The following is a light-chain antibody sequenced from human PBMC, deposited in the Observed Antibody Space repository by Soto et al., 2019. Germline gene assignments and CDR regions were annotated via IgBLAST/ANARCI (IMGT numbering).Light chain of an antibody. CDR1: ISNVGSYNL. CDR2: EVN. J-gene: IGLJ3*02. V-gene: IGLV2-23*02. Sequence: QSALTQPASVSGSPGQSSTISCTGTISNVGSYNLVSWYQQHPGKAPKLIIYEVNKRPSGVSNRFSGSKSGNTASLTISGLQTEDEADYYCYSYEGGRGFGAGTQLAGL. CDR3: YSYEGGRG.